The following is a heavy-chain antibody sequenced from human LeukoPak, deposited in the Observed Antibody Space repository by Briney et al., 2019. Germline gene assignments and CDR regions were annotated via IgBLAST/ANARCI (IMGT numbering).Heavy chain of an antibody. CDR1: GFTYSSYG. D-gene: IGHD3-16*01. J-gene: IGHJ4*02. CDR3: AKTGERGEYYFDY. V-gene: IGHV3-30*02. CDR2: LRFDGSSK. Sequence: GGSLRLSCAASGFTYSSYGLHWVRQAPGKGLEWVAFLRFDGSSKYYVDSVKGRFTVSRDNPKNTLYLQMNSLRTEDTAVYFCAKTGERGEYYFDYWGQGTLVTVSS.